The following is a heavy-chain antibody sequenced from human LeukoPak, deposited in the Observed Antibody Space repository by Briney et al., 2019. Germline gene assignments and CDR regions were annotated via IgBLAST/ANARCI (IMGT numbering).Heavy chain of an antibody. CDR2: IKQDGSEK. CDR1: GFTFSSYW. Sequence: GGSLRLSCAASGFTFSSYWMSWVRQAPGKGLEWVANIKQDGSEKYYVDSVKGRFTISRDNAKNSLYLQMNSLRAEDTAVYYCARLGRWIQLWRAYYYYYMDVWGKGTTVTVSS. CDR3: ARLGRWIQLWRAYYYYYMDV. V-gene: IGHV3-7*01. D-gene: IGHD5-18*01. J-gene: IGHJ6*03.